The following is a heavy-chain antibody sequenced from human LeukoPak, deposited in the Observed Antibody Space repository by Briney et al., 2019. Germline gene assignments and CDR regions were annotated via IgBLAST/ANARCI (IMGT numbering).Heavy chain of an antibody. CDR3: ARTGPHYYDSSGYYWYAFDI. CDR1: AFTVSSNY. CDR2: IYSGGST. Sequence: PGGSLRLSCAASAFTVSSNYMTWVRQAPGKGLEWVSIIYSGGSTYYADSVKGRFTISRDISKNTLYLQMTSLRAEDTALYYCARTGPHYYDSSGYYWYAFDIWGQGTMVTVSS. J-gene: IGHJ3*02. V-gene: IGHV3-66*02. D-gene: IGHD3-22*01.